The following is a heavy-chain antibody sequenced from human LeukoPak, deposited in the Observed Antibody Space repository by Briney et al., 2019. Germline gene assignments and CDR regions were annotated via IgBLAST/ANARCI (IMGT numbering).Heavy chain of an antibody. Sequence: GGSLRLSCAASGFTFSNFAVSWVRQAPGKGLEWVSAIRGSAGDTYYADSVKGRFTISRDNSKNTLYLQMSSLRAEDTAVYYCAKDGSGTYPDAFDMWGQGTMVTVSS. J-gene: IGHJ3*02. CDR3: AKDGSGTYPDAFDM. V-gene: IGHV3-23*01. CDR1: GFTFSNFA. CDR2: IRGSAGDT. D-gene: IGHD1-26*01.